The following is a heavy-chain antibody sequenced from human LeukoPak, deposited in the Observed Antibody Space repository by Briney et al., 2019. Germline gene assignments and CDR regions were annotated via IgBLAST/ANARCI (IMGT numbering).Heavy chain of an antibody. CDR3: ARAPYDYVWGSYPRDNSYYFGY. V-gene: IGHV1-2*02. J-gene: IGHJ4*02. D-gene: IGHD3-16*02. CDR2: INPNSGGT. CDR1: GYTFTGYY. Sequence: ASVKVSCKASGYTFTGYYMHWVRQAPGQGLEWMGWINPNSGGTNYAQKFQGRVTMTRDTSISTAYMELSRLRSDDTAVYYCARAPYDYVWGSYPRDNSYYFGYWGQGTLVTVSS.